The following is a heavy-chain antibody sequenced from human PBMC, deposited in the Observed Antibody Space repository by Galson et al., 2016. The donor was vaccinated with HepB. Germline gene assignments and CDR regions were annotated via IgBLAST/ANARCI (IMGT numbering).Heavy chain of an antibody. CDR2: ISSSGTTI. Sequence: SLRLSCAASGFIFRTYSMNWVRQVPGKGLEWVSYISSSGTTIHYGDSVRGRFTISRDNARNSLYLQMNSLRDEDTAVYYCASDDNSGYHAEFVYWGQGTLVSVSS. V-gene: IGHV3-48*02. CDR3: ASDDNSGYHAEFVY. CDR1: GFIFRTYS. J-gene: IGHJ4*02. D-gene: IGHD3-22*01.